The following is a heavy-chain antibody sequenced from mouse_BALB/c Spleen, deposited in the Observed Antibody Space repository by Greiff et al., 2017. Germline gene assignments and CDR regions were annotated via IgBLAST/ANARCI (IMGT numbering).Heavy chain of an antibody. J-gene: IGHJ4*01. Sequence: EVKLVESGGGLVKPGGSLKLSCAASGFTFSSYTMSWVRQTPEKRLEWVATISSGGSYTYYPDSVKGRFTISRDNAKNTLYLQMSSLKSEDTAMYYCTRAQYGYDGAMDYWGQGTSVTVSS. CDR3: TRAQYGYDGAMDY. CDR1: GFTFSSYT. CDR2: ISSGGSYT. V-gene: IGHV5-6-4*01. D-gene: IGHD2-2*01.